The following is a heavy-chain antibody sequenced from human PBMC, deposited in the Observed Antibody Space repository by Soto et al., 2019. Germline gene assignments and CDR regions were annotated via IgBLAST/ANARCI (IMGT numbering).Heavy chain of an antibody. D-gene: IGHD3-9*01. CDR3: GRDYYDTLTGFRAEYFQH. V-gene: IGHV4-59*01. CDR2: IYYSGST. Sequence: PSETLSLTCTVSGGSMSTYYWTWIRQPPGKGLEWIGYIYYSGSTNYNPSLKSRVTMSLDTSKKQFSLKLTSVTAADTAVYYCGRDYYDTLTGFRAEYFQHWGPGTLVTVSS. J-gene: IGHJ1*01. CDR1: GGSMSTYY.